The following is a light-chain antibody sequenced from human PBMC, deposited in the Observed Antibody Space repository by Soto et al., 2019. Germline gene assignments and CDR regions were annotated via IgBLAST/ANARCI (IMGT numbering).Light chain of an antibody. CDR2: EVR. CDR3: SSYTSDSNPYV. V-gene: IGLV2-14*01. CDR1: SSDVGGYNY. J-gene: IGLJ1*01. Sequence: QSALTQPSSVSGSPGQSITISCTGTSSDVGGYNYVSWYQLHPGKAPKLIISEVRNRPSGVSLRFSGSKSGNTASLTISGLQAEDEADYFCSSYTSDSNPYVFGTGTKVTVL.